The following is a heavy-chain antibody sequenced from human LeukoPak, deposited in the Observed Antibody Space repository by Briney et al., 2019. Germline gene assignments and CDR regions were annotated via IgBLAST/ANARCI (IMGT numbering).Heavy chain of an antibody. CDR2: ISPRGDIL. CDR1: GFTFSSHG. CDR3: AKVFYPAAGTGRVDFPFDY. J-gene: IGHJ4*02. Sequence: GGTLRLSCAASGFTFSSHGMNWVRQAPGKGLEWVSGISPRGDILYYADSVKGRFTISRDNSKTTLYLQMNSLRAEDTAVYYCAKVFYPAAGTGRVDFPFDYWGQGTLVTVSS. D-gene: IGHD6-13*01. V-gene: IGHV3-23*01.